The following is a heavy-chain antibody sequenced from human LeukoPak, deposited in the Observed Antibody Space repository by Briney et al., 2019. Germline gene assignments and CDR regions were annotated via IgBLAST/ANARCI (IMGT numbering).Heavy chain of an antibody. V-gene: IGHV4-34*01. CDR1: GGSFSGYH. J-gene: IGHJ6*03. Sequence: SETLSLTCAVYGGSFSGYHWSWIRQPPGKGLEWIGEINHSGSTNYNPPLKSRVTISVDTSKNQFSLKLSSVTAADTAVYYCARRGRHHYGSGSYYNYYYYYMDVWGKGTTVTISS. D-gene: IGHD3-10*01. CDR3: ARRGRHHYGSGSYYNYYYYYMDV. CDR2: INHSGST.